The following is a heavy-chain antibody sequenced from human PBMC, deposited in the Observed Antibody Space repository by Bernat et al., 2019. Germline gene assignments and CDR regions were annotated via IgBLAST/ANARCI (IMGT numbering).Heavy chain of an antibody. CDR2: ISDVSSHI. CDR1: GFTFSTYS. CDR3: ARDGLVYARSSYMDV. D-gene: IGHD2-8*01. Sequence: EVQLVESGGGLVKPGESLRLSCAASGFTFSTYSMNWVRQAPGKGLEWISYISDVSSHIYYADSVRCRFTISRDNAKNSLYLQMNSLRVEDTAVYYCARDGLVYARSSYMDVWGNGTTVTVSS. J-gene: IGHJ6*03. V-gene: IGHV3-21*05.